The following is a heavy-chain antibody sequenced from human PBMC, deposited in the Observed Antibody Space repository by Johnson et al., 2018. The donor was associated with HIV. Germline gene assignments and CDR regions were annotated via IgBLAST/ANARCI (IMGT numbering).Heavy chain of an antibody. CDR1: GFTFSSYW. V-gene: IGHV3-7*01. CDR3: ARYDDYSKVRAFDI. J-gene: IGHJ3*02. Sequence: VQLVESGGGLVQPGGSLRLSCAASGFTFSSYWMSWVRQAPGKGLEWVANIKQDGSEKYYVDSVKGRFTISRDNAKNSLYLQMYRLRAEDTAVYYCARYDDYSKVRAFDIWGQGTMVTVSS. CDR2: IKQDGSEK. D-gene: IGHD4-11*01.